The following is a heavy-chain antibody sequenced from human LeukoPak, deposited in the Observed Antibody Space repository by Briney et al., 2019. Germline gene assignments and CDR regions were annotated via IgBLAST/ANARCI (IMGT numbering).Heavy chain of an antibody. D-gene: IGHD5-18*01. Sequence: GGSLRLSCAASGFTFSSYAMSWVRQAPGKRLEWVSAISGSGGSTYYADSVKGRFTISRDNSKNTLYLQMNSLRAEDTAVYYCAGELSGYSYGYGYWGQGTLVTVSS. CDR1: GFTFSSYA. CDR2: ISGSGGST. J-gene: IGHJ4*02. V-gene: IGHV3-23*01. CDR3: AGELSGYSYGYGY.